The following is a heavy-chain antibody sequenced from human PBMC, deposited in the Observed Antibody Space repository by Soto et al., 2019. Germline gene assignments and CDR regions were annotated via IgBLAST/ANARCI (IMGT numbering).Heavy chain of an antibody. CDR3: VRGVIAVLGSNRWLEP. CDR2: IGPDGTST. V-gene: IGHV3-74*01. CDR1: GVTFRDYW. Sequence: WGSLRLSCAVSGVTFRDYWMHWVRQVPGKGLLWVSRIGPDGTSTKYADSVKGRFTISRSNPENTLYLQMNSLRAEEKGVYYCVRGVIAVLGSNRWLEPWRQGTLVTVCS. D-gene: IGHD6-19*01. J-gene: IGHJ5*02.